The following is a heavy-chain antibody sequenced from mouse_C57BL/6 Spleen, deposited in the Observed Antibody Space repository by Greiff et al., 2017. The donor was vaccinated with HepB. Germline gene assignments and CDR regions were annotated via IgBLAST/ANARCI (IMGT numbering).Heavy chain of an antibody. CDR2: IDPSDSET. D-gene: IGHD1-1*01. CDR1: GYTFTSYW. V-gene: IGHV1-52*01. Sequence: QVQLQQPGAELVRPGSSVKLSCKASGYTFTSYWMHWVKQRPIQGLEWIGNIDPSDSETHYNQKFKDKATLTVDKSSSTAYMQLSSLTSEDSAVYYCARLYYGSSYGVDYWGQGTSVTVSS. CDR3: ARLYYGSSYGVDY. J-gene: IGHJ4*01.